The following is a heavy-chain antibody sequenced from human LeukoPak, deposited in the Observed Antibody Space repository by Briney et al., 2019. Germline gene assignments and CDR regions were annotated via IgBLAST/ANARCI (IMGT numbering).Heavy chain of an antibody. CDR2: TYYRSKWYN. D-gene: IGHD2-2*01. Sequence: SQTLSLTCVISGDSVSSNNIAWNWIRQSPSRGLEWLGRTYYRSKWYNDYAVSVISLININADTSKNQFSLQLYSVTPDDTAVYYCARGRASAFDIWGQGTVVAVSS. V-gene: IGHV6-1*01. CDR3: ARGRASAFDI. J-gene: IGHJ3*02. CDR1: GDSVSSNNIA.